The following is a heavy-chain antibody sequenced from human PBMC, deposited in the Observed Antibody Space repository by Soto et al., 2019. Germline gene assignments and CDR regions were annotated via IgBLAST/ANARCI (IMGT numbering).Heavy chain of an antibody. CDR2: IYWDDDK. Sequence: QITLKESGPTLVKPTQTLTLTCTFSGFSLSTSGLGVGWIRQPPGKALEWLALIYWDDDKRYSPSLKSRLIITKDTSKNQVILTMTNMDPVDTATYYCVHSGGGYDPRNYFDYWGQGTLVTVSS. V-gene: IGHV2-5*02. CDR1: GFSLSTSGLG. J-gene: IGHJ4*02. D-gene: IGHD5-12*01. CDR3: VHSGGGYDPRNYFDY.